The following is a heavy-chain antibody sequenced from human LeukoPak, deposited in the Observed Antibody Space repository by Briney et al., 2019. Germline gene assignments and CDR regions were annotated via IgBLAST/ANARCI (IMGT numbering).Heavy chain of an antibody. CDR2: FDPEDGET. D-gene: IGHD3-3*01. J-gene: IGHJ4*02. CDR3: ATEDFWSGYPLFDY. CDR1: GCALTELS. V-gene: IGHV1-24*01. Sequence: GASVKVSCKVAGCALTELSMHWVRQAPGKGLEWMGRFDPEDGETIYAQKFQGRVTMTEDTSTDTAYMELSSLRSEDTAVYYCATEDFWSGYPLFDYWGQGILVTVSS.